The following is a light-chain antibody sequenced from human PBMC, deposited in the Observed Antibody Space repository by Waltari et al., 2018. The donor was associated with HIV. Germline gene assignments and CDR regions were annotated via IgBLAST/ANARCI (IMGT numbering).Light chain of an antibody. V-gene: IGLV8-61*01. CDR1: SDSVSTNYY. Sequence: QTVVTQEPSFSVSPGGTVTLTCGLSSDSVSTNYYPSWYQQTPGQAPRTLIYSTTTRSSGVPDRFSGSILGNKAALTITGAQADDESDYYCLLHMRGGISVFGGGTKLTVL. CDR3: LLHMRGGISV. CDR2: STT. J-gene: IGLJ2*01.